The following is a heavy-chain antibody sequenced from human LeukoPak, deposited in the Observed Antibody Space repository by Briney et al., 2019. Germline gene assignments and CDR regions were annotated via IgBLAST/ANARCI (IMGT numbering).Heavy chain of an antibody. CDR2: IKQDGSEK. D-gene: IGHD3-10*01. Sequence: GGSLRLSCAASGFTFSSYWMSWVRQAPGKGLEWVANIKQDGSEKYYVDSVKGRFTISRDNAKNSLYLQMNSLRAEDTAVYYCARGLHDHVLLWFGDPEVPYWGQGTLVTVSS. CDR1: GFTFSSYW. V-gene: IGHV3-7*01. J-gene: IGHJ4*02. CDR3: ARGLHDHVLLWFGDPEVPY.